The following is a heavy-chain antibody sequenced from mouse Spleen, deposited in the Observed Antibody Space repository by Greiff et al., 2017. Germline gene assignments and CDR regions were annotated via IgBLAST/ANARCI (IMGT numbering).Heavy chain of an antibody. CDR3: ARGRGHWYFDV. V-gene: IGHV5-6-5*01. CDR2: ISSGGST. J-gene: IGHJ1*01. CDR1: GFTFSSYA. Sequence: EVMLVESGGGLVKPGGSLKLSCAASGFTFSSYAMSWVRQTPEKRLEWVASISSGGSTYYPDSVKGRFTISRDNARNILYLQMSSLRSEDTAMYYCARGRGHWYFDVWGAGTTVTVSS.